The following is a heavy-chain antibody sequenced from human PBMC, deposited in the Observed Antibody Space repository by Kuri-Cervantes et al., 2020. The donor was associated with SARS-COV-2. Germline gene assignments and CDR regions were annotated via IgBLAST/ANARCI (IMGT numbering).Heavy chain of an antibody. CDR1: GFTFSSYA. D-gene: IGHD6-19*01. V-gene: IGHV3-23*01. CDR3: AKVGTSIAVSGRFDY. Sequence: GESLKISCAASGFTFSSYAMSWVRQAPGKGLEWVSVISASGASTYYADSVKGQFSISRDNSKNTLYLQMNSLRAEDTAVYYCAKVGTSIAVSGRFDYWGQGTLVTVSS. CDR2: ISASGAST. J-gene: IGHJ4*02.